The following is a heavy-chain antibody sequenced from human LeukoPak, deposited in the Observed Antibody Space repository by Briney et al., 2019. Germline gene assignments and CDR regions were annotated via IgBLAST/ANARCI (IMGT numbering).Heavy chain of an antibody. CDR3: ARDSSGYNSLDY. J-gene: IGHJ4*02. CDR1: GGTFSSYA. V-gene: IGHV1-69*05. D-gene: IGHD3-22*01. CDR2: IIPIFGTA. Sequence: ASVKVSCKASGGTFSSYAISWVRQAPGQGLEWMGGIIPIFGTANYAQKFQGRVTITTDESTSTAYMELSSLRSEDTAVYYCARDSSGYNSLDYWGQGTLVTVSS.